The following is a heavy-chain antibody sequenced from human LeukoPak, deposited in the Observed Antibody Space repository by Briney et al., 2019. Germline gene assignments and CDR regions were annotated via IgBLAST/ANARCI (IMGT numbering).Heavy chain of an antibody. J-gene: IGHJ4*02. Sequence: PSETLSLTCTVSGRSISSHYWSWIRQPPGKGLEWIGYIYYSGSTNYNPSLKSRVTISVDTSKNQFSLKLSSATAADTAVYYCARGITTFGVVTGFDYWGQGTLVTVYS. CDR1: GRSISSHY. D-gene: IGHD3-3*01. V-gene: IGHV4-59*11. CDR2: IYYSGST. CDR3: ARGITTFGVVTGFDY.